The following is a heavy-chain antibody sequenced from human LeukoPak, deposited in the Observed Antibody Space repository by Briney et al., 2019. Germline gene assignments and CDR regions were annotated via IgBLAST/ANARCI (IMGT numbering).Heavy chain of an antibody. CDR2: ISYDGNNK. Sequence: GGSLRLSCAASGFTFSSYAMHWVRQAPGKGLEWVAVISYDGNNKYYADSVKGRFTLSRDNAKNSLYLQMNSLRVEDTAVYFCAGHFDYWGQGTLVTVSS. J-gene: IGHJ4*02. V-gene: IGHV3-30-3*01. CDR3: AGHFDY. CDR1: GFTFSSYA.